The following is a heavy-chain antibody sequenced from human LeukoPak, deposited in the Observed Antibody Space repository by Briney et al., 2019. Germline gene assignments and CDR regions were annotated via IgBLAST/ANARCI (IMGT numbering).Heavy chain of an antibody. Sequence: SETLSLTSTVSGGSISSYYWSWIRQPPGKGLEWIGYIYTSGSTNYNPSLKSRVTISVDTSKNQFSLKLSSVTAADTAVYYCARLSSGSLFDYWGQGTLVTVSS. D-gene: IGHD1-26*01. CDR2: IYTSGST. V-gene: IGHV4-4*09. J-gene: IGHJ4*02. CDR1: GGSISSYY. CDR3: ARLSSGSLFDY.